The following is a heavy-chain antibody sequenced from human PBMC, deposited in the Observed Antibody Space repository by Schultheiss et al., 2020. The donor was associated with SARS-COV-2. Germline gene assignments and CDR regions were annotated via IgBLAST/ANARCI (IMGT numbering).Heavy chain of an antibody. D-gene: IGHD6-25*01. CDR3: ARDRAAYYYYGMDV. Sequence: SETLSLTCAVSGYSISSGGYSWSWIRQPPGKGLEWIGYIYHSGSTYYNPSLKSRVTISVDTSKNQFSLKLSSVTAADTAVYYCARDRAAYYYYGMDVWGQGTTVTVSS. V-gene: IGHV4-30-2*01. J-gene: IGHJ6*02. CDR2: IYHSGST. CDR1: GYSISSGGYS.